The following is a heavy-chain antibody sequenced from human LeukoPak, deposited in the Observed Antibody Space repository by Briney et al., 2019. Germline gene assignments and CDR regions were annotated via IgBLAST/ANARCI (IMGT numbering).Heavy chain of an antibody. CDR3: ARPLLPPRGWFDP. D-gene: IGHD3-10*01. V-gene: IGHV4-39*01. Sequence: SETLSLTCTVSGGSISSSSYYWGWIRQPPGKGLEWIGSIYYSGSTYYNPSLKSRVTISVDTSKNQFSLKLSSVTAADTAVYYCARPLLPPRGWFDPWGQGTLVTVSS. J-gene: IGHJ5*02. CDR1: GGSISSSSYY. CDR2: IYYSGST.